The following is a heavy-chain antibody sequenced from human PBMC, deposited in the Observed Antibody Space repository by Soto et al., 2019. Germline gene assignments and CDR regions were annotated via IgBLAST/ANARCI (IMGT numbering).Heavy chain of an antibody. V-gene: IGHV3-23*01. CDR1: GFTFSSYA. D-gene: IGHD3-10*01. Sequence: GGSLRLSCAASGFTFSSYAMSWVRQAPGKGLEWVSAISGSGGSTYYADSVKGRFTISRDNSKNTLYLQMNSLRAEDTAVYYCAKHPRIWFGELLCYFDYWGQGTLVTVSS. J-gene: IGHJ4*02. CDR3: AKHPRIWFGELLCYFDY. CDR2: ISGSGGST.